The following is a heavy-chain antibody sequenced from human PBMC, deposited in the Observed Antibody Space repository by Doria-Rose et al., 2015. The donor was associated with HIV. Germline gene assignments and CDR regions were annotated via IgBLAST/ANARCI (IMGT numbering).Heavy chain of an antibody. J-gene: IGHJ6*01. Sequence: VQLQQSGAELVKPGASVKISCKASGHAFSNYWMNWVKQRPGKGLERIGQIYPGDGDTSYNGKFKGKAALTADKSCSTAYMQLSSLTSEDSAVYFCARAIYYYGRSYDYAMDYWGQGTSVTVSS. CDR2: IYPGDGDT. CDR3: ARAIYYYGRSYDYAMDY. CDR1: GHAFSNYW. V-gene: IGHV1-69-2*01. D-gene: IGHD3-22*01.